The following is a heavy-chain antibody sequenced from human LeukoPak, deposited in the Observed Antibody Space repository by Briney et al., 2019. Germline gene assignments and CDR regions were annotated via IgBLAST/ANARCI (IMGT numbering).Heavy chain of an antibody. CDR2: IYYSGST. CDR3: ARETHYYDSSGYYYYFQH. V-gene: IGHV4-39*07. J-gene: IGHJ1*01. Sequence: SETLSLTCTVSGGSISSSSYYWGWIRQPPGKGLEWIGSIYYSGSTYYNPSLKSRVTISVDTSKNQFSLKLSSVTAADTAVYYCARETHYYDSSGYYYYFQHWGQGTLVTVSS. CDR1: GGSISSSSYY. D-gene: IGHD3-22*01.